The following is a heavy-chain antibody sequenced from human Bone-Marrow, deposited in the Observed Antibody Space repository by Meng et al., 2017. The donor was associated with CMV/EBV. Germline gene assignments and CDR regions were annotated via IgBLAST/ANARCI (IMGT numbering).Heavy chain of an antibody. V-gene: IGHV1-69*10. J-gene: IGHJ4*02. CDR1: GGTFSSYA. CDR3: ARDARRYCSGGSCPHNY. Sequence: SVKVSCKASGGTFSSYAISWVRQAPGQGLEWMGGIIPILGIANYAQKFQGRVTITADKSTSTAYMELSSLRSEDTAVYYCARDARRYCSGGSCPHNYWGQGTLFTVSS. CDR2: IIPILGIA. D-gene: IGHD2-15*01.